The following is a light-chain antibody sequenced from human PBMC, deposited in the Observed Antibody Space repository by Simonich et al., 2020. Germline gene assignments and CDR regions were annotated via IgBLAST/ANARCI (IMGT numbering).Light chain of an antibody. V-gene: IGKV3-20*01. Sequence: EIVLTQSPGTLSLSPGERATLSCRASQSVSSSYLAWYQQKPGQPPKLLIYWASTREAWFPDRFSGSGSGTDFTLTISSLQAEDVAVYYCQQYYSTPYTFGQGTKLEIK. J-gene: IGKJ2*01. CDR3: QQYYSTPYT. CDR2: WAS. CDR1: QSVSSSY.